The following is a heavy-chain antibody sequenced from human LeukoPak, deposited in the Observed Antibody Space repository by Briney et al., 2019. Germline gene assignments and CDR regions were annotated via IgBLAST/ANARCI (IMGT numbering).Heavy chain of an antibody. CDR1: GYSISSGYY. D-gene: IGHD5-18*01. CDR2: IYHSGST. CDR3: ARVPLPDTAMVTAIDY. J-gene: IGHJ4*02. Sequence: PSETLSLTCTVSGYSISSGYYWGWIRQPPGKGLEWIGSIYHSGSTYHNPSLKSRVTISIDTSKNQFSLKLSSVTAADTAVYYCARVPLPDTAMVTAIDYWGQGTLVTVSS. V-gene: IGHV4-38-2*02.